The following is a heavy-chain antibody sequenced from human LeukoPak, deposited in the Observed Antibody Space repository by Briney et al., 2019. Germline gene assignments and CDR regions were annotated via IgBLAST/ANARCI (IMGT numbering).Heavy chain of an antibody. CDR1: GFTFSTYA. Sequence: GGSLRLSCAASGFTFSTYAMNWVRQAPGKGLEWVSVIYSGGNTYYADSVKGRFTISRDNSKNTLYLQMNSLRAEDTAVYYCAKTKYQLRGDLDYWGQGTLVTVSS. D-gene: IGHD2-2*01. CDR3: AKTKYQLRGDLDY. CDR2: IYSGGNT. V-gene: IGHV3-23*01. J-gene: IGHJ4*02.